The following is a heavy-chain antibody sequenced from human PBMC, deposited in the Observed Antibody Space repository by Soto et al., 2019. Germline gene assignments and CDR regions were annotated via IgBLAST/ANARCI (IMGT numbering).Heavy chain of an antibody. CDR2: INSDGSST. J-gene: IGHJ4*02. V-gene: IGHV3-74*01. D-gene: IGHD6-6*01. CDR1: GFTFSTYW. CDR3: ARNLLDLYSSSPGIDY. Sequence: GGSLRLSCAASGFTFSTYWMHWVRQAPGKGLVWVSRINSDGSSTTYADSAKGRFTISRDNAKNTLYLQMNGLRAEDTAVYYCARNLLDLYSSSPGIDYWGQGTLVTVSS.